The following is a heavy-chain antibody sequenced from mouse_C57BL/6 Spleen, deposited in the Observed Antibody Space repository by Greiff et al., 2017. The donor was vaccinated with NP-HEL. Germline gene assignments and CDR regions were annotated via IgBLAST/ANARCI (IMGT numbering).Heavy chain of an antibody. CDR1: GYTFTSYW. CDR2: IHPNSGST. J-gene: IGHJ2*01. CDR3: AREVGITTVVAKYFDY. Sequence: QVQLKQPGAELVKPGASVKLSCKASGYTFTSYWMHWVKQRPGQGLEWIGMIHPNSGSTNYNEKFKSKATLTVDKSSSTAYMQLSSLTSEDSAVYYCAREVGITTVVAKYFDYWGQGTTLTVSS. V-gene: IGHV1-64*01. D-gene: IGHD1-1*01.